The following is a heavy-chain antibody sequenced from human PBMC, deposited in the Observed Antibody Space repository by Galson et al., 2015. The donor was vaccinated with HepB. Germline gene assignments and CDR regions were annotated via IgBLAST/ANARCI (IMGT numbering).Heavy chain of an antibody. CDR2: ISGSSDNT. CDR1: GFTLSSYA. V-gene: IGHV3-23*01. Sequence: SLRLSCAASGFTLSSYAMSWVRQAPGKGLEWVSGISGSSDNTYYADSVRGRFTISRDNSKNTLYLQMNSLRVEDTAVYYCAKDQWLDWGQGTLVTVSS. J-gene: IGHJ4*02. CDR3: AKDQWLD. D-gene: IGHD6-19*01.